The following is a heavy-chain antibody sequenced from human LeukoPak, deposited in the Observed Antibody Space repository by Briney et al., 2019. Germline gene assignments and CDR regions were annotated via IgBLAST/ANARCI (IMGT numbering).Heavy chain of an antibody. J-gene: IGHJ4*02. D-gene: IGHD3-10*01. V-gene: IGHV1-18*01. Sequence: ASVKVSCKASGYTFTGYGISWVRQAPGQGPEWMGWISAYNGNTNYAQKLQGGVTMTTDTSTSTAYMELRSLRSDDTAVYYCARYYYGSGSYYTFFDYWGQGTLVTVSS. CDR3: ARYYYGSGSYYTFFDY. CDR2: ISAYNGNT. CDR1: GYTFTGYG.